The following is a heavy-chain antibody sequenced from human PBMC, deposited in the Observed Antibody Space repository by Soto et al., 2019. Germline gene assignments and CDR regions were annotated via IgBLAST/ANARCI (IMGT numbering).Heavy chain of an antibody. CDR3: VRGGGGGLFDP. J-gene: IGHJ5*02. V-gene: IGHV3-11*06. D-gene: IGHD2-15*01. Sequence: GGSLRLSCAGSGFTFVDSYMSWIRQAPGKGLEWLSYISPGSRYPAYADSVKGRFTISRDNAKRSVYLQMMSLTAEDTAIYYCVRGGGGGLFDPWGQGTMVTVSS. CDR2: ISPGSRYP. CDR1: GFTFVDSY.